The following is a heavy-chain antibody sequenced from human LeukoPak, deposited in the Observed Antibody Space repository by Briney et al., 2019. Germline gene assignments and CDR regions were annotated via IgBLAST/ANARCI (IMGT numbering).Heavy chain of an antibody. Sequence: GASVKVSCKASGYTFTSYYMHWVRQAPGQGLEWMGIINPSGSSTSYAQKFQGRVTMTRDTSTSTVYMELSSLRSEDTAVYYCARQISSWPYYYYGMDVWGQGTTVTVSS. D-gene: IGHD6-13*01. CDR2: INPSGSST. CDR3: ARQISSWPYYYYGMDV. V-gene: IGHV1-46*01. J-gene: IGHJ6*02. CDR1: GYTFTSYY.